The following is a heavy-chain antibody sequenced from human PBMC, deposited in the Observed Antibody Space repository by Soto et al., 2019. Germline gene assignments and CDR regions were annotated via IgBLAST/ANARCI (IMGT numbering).Heavy chain of an antibody. D-gene: IGHD4-17*01. CDR2: IYYSGST. CDR1: GGSISSGGYY. V-gene: IGHV4-31*03. CDR3: ARTRADYGDYPFDY. J-gene: IGHJ4*02. Sequence: SETLSLTCTVSGGSISSGGYYWSWIRQHPGKGLEWIGYIYYSGSTYYNPSLKSRVTISVDTSKNQFSLKLSSVTAADTAVYYCARTRADYGDYPFDYWGQGTLVTVS.